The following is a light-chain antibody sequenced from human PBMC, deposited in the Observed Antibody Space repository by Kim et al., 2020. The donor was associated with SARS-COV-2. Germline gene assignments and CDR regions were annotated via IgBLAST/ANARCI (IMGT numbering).Light chain of an antibody. CDR2: AVN. V-gene: IGLV2-23*02. Sequence: QSALTQPASVSGSPGQSITISCAGTTSDIGSYNLVSWYQQHPGKAPKLIIYAVNKRPSGVSDHFSGSKSGSTASLTISGLQAEDEADYYCCSYAGHTMPYIFGSGTKVTVL. CDR3: CSYAGHTMPYI. CDR1: TSDIGSYNL. J-gene: IGLJ1*01.